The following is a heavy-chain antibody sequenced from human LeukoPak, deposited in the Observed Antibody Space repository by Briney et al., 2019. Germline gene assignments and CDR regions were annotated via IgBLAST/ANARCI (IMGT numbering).Heavy chain of an antibody. V-gene: IGHV1-18*01. CDR1: GYTFTSYG. CDR2: ISAYNGNT. D-gene: IGHD2-21*02. CDR3: ARGHIVVVTAWLDP. J-gene: IGHJ5*02. Sequence: GASVKDSCKASGYTFTSYGISWVRQAPGQGLEWMGWISAYNGNTNYAQKLQGRVTMTTDTSTSTAYMELRSLRSDDTAVYYCARGHIVVVTAWLDPWGQGTLVTVSS.